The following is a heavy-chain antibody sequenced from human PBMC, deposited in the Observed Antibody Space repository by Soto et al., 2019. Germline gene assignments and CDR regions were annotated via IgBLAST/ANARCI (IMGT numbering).Heavy chain of an antibody. CDR2: ISANSGNT. CDR3: ARRPNWDAIHI. V-gene: IGHV1-18*01. CDR1: GYTFTSYG. Sequence: ASVKVSCKASGYTFTSYGISWVRQAPGQGLEWMGWISANSGNTNYAQKLQGRVTMTRDTSISTAYMELSRLRSDDTAVYYCARRPNWDAIHISGQGTMVSVSS. J-gene: IGHJ3*02. D-gene: IGHD1-1*01.